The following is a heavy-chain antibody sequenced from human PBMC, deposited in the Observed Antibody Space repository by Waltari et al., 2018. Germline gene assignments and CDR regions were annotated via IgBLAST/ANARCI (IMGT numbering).Heavy chain of an antibody. CDR2: IDWDDDK. CDR3: ARTSADYCTGARCPYVFDV. V-gene: IGHV2-70*04. CDR1: GFSLRSSAMR. J-gene: IGHJ3*01. D-gene: IGHD2-8*02. Sequence: QVTLKESGPALVKPTQTLTLTCSFSGFSLRSSAMRVNWFRQAPGKALEWVARIDWDDDKFYSSSLKTRLTISKATAKNKVVLTMTNMAPADTGTYYCARTSADYCTGARCPYVFDVWGRGTLVTVSS.